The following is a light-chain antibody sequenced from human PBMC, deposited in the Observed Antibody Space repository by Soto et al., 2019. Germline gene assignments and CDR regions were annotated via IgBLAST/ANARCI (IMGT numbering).Light chain of an antibody. Sequence: QSALTQPASVSGSPGQSITISCTGTSSDVVGYDYVSWYQQHPGRAPKLMIYEVINRPSGVSSRFSGSKSGNTASLTISGLQADDEAHYYCSSYISTSTFYVFGSGTKLTVL. J-gene: IGLJ1*01. CDR2: EVI. CDR1: SSDVVGYDY. V-gene: IGLV2-14*01. CDR3: SSYISTSTFYV.